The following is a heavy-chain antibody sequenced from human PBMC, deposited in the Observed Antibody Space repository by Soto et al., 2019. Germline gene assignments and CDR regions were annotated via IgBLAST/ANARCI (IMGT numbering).Heavy chain of an antibody. CDR1: GYTFTSYG. D-gene: IGHD6-6*01. CDR2: ISAYNGNT. V-gene: IGHV1-18*04. CDR3: ARGAARRPDYYYYGMDV. J-gene: IGHJ6*02. Sequence: ASVKVSCKASGYTFTSYGISWVRQAPGQGLEWMGWISAYNGNTNYAQKLQGRVTMTTDTSTSTAYMELRSLRSDDAAVYYCARGAARRPDYYYYGMDVWGQGTTVTVSS.